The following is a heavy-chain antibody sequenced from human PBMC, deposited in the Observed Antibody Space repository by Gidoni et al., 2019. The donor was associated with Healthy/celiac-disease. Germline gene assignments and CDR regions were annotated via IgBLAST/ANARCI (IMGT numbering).Heavy chain of an antibody. D-gene: IGHD2-15*01. J-gene: IGHJ5*02. Sequence: QVQLVQSGAEVKTPGASVKVSCKASGYTFTSYAMHWVRHAPGHRLEWMGWINAGNGNKKYSQKCQGRVTITRDTSASTAYMELSSLRSEDTAVYYCARDGGYCSGGSCYPGWFDPWGQGTLVTVSS. CDR3: ARDGGYCSGGSCYPGWFDP. V-gene: IGHV1-3*01. CDR1: GYTFTSYA. CDR2: INAGNGNK.